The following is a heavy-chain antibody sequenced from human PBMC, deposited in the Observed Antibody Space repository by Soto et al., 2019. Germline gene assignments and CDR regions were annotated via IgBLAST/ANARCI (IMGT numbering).Heavy chain of an antibody. D-gene: IGHD1-26*01. CDR1: GGTFSSYT. CDR2: ISGYNSNT. J-gene: IGHJ4*02. V-gene: IGHV1-18*01. CDR3: GRERQWEPVPY. Sequence: ASVKVSCKASGGTFSSYTISCVRQAPGQGLEWMGWISGYNSNTNYAQKFEGRVRMTKDTTRSTAYLEVRSLRFDDTAVYYCGRERQWEPVPYWGQGTPVTVSS.